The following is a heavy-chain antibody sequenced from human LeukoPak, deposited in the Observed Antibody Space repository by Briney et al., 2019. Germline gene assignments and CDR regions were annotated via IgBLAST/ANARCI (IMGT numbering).Heavy chain of an antibody. J-gene: IGHJ5*02. CDR2: ISAYNGNT. CDR3: ANGLCGTDWPECWFDP. D-gene: IGHD2-21*02. V-gene: IGHV1-18*01. CDR1: GYTFTSYG. Sequence: ASVKVSCKASGYTFTSYGISWVRQAPGQGLEWMGWISAYNGNTNYAQKLQGRVTMTTDTSTSTAYMELRSLRSDDTAVYYCANGLCGTDWPECWFDPWGQGTLVTVSS.